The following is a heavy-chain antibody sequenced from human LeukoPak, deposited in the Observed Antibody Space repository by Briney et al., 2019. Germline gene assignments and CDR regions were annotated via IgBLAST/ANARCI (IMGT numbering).Heavy chain of an antibody. D-gene: IGHD5-18*01. CDR2: IYYSGST. CDR3: ARGNGAMVTPFDY. CDR1: GGSISSYY. J-gene: IGHJ4*02. V-gene: IGHV4-59*12. Sequence: PSETLSLTCTVSGGSISSYYRSWIRQPPGKGLEWIGCIYYSGSTNYNPSLKSRVTISVDTSKNQFSLKLSSVTAADTAVYYCARGNGAMVTPFDYWGQGTLVTVSS.